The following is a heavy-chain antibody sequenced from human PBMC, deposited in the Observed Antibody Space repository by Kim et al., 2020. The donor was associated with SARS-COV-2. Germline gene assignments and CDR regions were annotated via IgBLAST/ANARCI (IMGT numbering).Heavy chain of an antibody. CDR2: IKQDGSEK. J-gene: IGHJ2*01. CDR1: GFTFSSYW. Sequence: GGSLRLSCVVSGFTFSSYWMSWVRQAPGKGLEWVANIKQDGSEKYYVDSVKGRFTISRDNAKNSLYLQMNSPRAEDTAVYYCARAQYGDGYFDLWGRGTLVTVSS. V-gene: IGHV3-7*03. D-gene: IGHD4-17*01. CDR3: ARAQYGDGYFDL.